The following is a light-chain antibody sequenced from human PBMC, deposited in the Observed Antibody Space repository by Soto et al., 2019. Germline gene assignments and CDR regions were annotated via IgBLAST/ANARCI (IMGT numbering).Light chain of an antibody. Sequence: EIIMTQSPATLSVSPLERATLSCMASQSVSSNLAWYQQKPGQAPRLLIYGASSRATGIPDRFSGSGSGTEFTLTISRLEPEDFAVYYCQQYGGSPRTFGQGTKVDI. V-gene: IGKV3-20*01. J-gene: IGKJ1*01. CDR2: GAS. CDR1: QSVSSN. CDR3: QQYGGSPRT.